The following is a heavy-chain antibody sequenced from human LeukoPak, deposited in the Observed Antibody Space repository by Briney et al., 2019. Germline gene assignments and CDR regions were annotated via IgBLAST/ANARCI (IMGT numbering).Heavy chain of an antibody. D-gene: IGHD2-15*01. V-gene: IGHV3-7*03. CDR1: GYRFSPYW. Sequence: PGGSLRLSCAASGYRFSPYWMSWVRQTPGKGLEWVASISDGGRATYYGDSVRGRFTISRDDARNSLFLQMNGLRADDTAVYYCVRDIKWSLDYWGQGTLVTVSS. CDR3: VRDIKWSLDY. CDR2: ISDGGRAT. J-gene: IGHJ4*01.